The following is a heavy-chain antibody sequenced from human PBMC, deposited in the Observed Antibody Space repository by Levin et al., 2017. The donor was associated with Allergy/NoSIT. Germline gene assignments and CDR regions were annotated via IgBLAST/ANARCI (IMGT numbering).Heavy chain of an antibody. CDR1: GGSISSSGYY. Sequence: NTSETLSLTCTVSGGSISSSGYYWGWIRQPPGKDLEWIASIHYSGSTYYNPSLKSRVTISTDRSKNQFSLKVTSVTAADTAVYYCASPTRGGDNWLDPWGQGTLVTVSS. V-gene: IGHV4-39*01. J-gene: IGHJ5*02. CDR2: IHYSGST. CDR3: ASPTRGGDNWLDP. D-gene: IGHD2-21*01.